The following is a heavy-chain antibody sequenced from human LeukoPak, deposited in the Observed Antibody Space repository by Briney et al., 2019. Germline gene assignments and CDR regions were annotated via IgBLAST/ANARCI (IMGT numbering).Heavy chain of an antibody. CDR1: GFTFSSYA. Sequence: PGGSLRLSCAASGFTFSSYAMHWVRQAPGKGLEWVAVISYDGSNKYYADSVKGRFTISRDNSKNTLYLQMNSLRAEDTAVYYCARGPEGFGESTPNYWGQGTLVTVSS. J-gene: IGHJ4*02. D-gene: IGHD3-10*01. CDR3: ARGPEGFGESTPNY. CDR2: ISYDGSNK. V-gene: IGHV3-30*01.